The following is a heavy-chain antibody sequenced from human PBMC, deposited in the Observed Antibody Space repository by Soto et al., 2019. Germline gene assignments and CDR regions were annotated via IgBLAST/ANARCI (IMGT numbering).Heavy chain of an antibody. CDR1: GFSFSNYA. Sequence: EVQLLESGGGLVQPGGSLRLSCAASGFSFSNYAMNWVRQAPGKGLEWVAAISASGGGTYYADSVRGRFTIFRDNSKNTLYLQMNGLRAEDTAIYYCAKISGSSDTVNWGQGTPVTVSP. CDR3: AKISGSSDTVN. D-gene: IGHD6-6*01. CDR2: ISASGGGT. V-gene: IGHV3-23*01. J-gene: IGHJ4*02.